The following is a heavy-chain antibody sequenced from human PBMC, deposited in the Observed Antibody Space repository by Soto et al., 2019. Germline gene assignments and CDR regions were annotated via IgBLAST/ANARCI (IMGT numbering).Heavy chain of an antibody. CDR2: ISGGGGTK. V-gene: IGHV3-23*01. Sequence: EVQLLESGGGLVQPGGSLRLSCAASGFTFRNYAMSWARQAPGKGLEWVSAISGGGGTKHYADSVKGRFTISRDNSKNTLYLQMNSLRVEDAAVYYCAKDRSSTSCYAFDYWGQGSLVTVSS. CDR3: AKDRSSTSCYAFDY. CDR1: GFTFRNYA. D-gene: IGHD2-2*01. J-gene: IGHJ4*02.